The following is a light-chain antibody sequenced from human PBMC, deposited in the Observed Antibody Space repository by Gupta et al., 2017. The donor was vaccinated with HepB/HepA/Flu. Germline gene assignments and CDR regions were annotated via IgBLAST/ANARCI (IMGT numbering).Light chain of an antibody. CDR1: SSDIGGYNY. Sequence: SALTQPASVSGSPGQSITISCTGTSSDIGGYNYVSWYQQHPGKAPKLMIYDVSERPAGVSNRFSGSKSGNTASLTISGRQAEDEADYYCSSYTSDNTRVFGGGTKLTVL. V-gene: IGLV2-14*03. CDR2: DVS. J-gene: IGLJ3*02. CDR3: SSYTSDNTRV.